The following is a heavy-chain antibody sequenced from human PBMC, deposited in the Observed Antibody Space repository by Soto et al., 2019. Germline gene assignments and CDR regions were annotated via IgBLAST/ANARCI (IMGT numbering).Heavy chain of an antibody. Sequence: GSLRLSCAASGFTFSSYGMHWVRQAPGKGLEWVAVISYDGSNKYYADSVKGRFTISRDNSKNTLYLQMNSLRAEDTAVYYCAKDEANYDFWSGQAYYYYGMDVWGQGTTVTVSS. CDR1: GFTFSSYG. V-gene: IGHV3-30*18. J-gene: IGHJ6*02. CDR2: ISYDGSNK. CDR3: AKDEANYDFWSGQAYYYYGMDV. D-gene: IGHD3-3*01.